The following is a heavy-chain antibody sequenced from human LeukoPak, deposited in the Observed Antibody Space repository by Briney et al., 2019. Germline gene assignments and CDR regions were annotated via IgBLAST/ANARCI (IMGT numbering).Heavy chain of an antibody. J-gene: IGHJ4*02. CDR3: ARIGHEDYYIDY. V-gene: IGHV4-34*12. D-gene: IGHD3/OR15-3a*01. Sequence: SETLSLTCAVSGGSLSGYYWSWIRQSPGKGLEWIGEVIHSQSINLNPSLMSRLAISVDTSKNQFSLRLSSVTAADTAVYYCARIGHEDYYIDYWGQGTLVTVSS. CDR1: GGSLSGYY. CDR2: VIHSQSI.